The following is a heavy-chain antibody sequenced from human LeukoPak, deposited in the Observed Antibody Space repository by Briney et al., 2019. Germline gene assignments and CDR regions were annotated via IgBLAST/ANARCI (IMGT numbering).Heavy chain of an antibody. V-gene: IGHV1-2*02. CDR1: GYTFTGYY. D-gene: IGHD5-12*01. Sequence: ASVKVSCKASGYTFTGYYMHWVRQAPGQGLEWMGWINPNSGGTNYAQKFQGRVTMIRDTSISTAYMELSRLRSDDTAVYYCAREDGHIVATGYWGQGTLVTVSS. J-gene: IGHJ4*02. CDR3: AREDGHIVATGY. CDR2: INPNSGGT.